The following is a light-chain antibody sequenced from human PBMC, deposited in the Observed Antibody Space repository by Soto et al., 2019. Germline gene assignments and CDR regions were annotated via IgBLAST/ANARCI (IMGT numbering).Light chain of an antibody. Sequence: DIQMTQSASTLSASVGDRVTMTCLASQSIRSWLAWYQQKPGKAPKLLIYDASSLESGVPSRFSGRRSGTEFTLTISSLQPDDFGTYYCQQYESYSPLTFGGGTKVDI. CDR2: DAS. CDR3: QQYESYSPLT. V-gene: IGKV1-5*01. CDR1: QSIRSW. J-gene: IGKJ4*01.